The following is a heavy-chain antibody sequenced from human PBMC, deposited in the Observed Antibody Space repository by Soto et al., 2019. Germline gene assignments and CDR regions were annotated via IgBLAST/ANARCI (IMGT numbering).Heavy chain of an antibody. V-gene: IGHV4-59*08. D-gene: IGHD3-22*01. J-gene: IGHJ5*01. CDR1: GGSISTYY. CDR2: IYYTGTT. Sequence: QVHLQESGPGLVKPSETLSLTCTVSGGSISTYYWSWIRQPPGKGLVWIGYIYYTGTTTYNPSFKSRLTISVDSSKNQFSLKLTSVTAADTAVYYCARLGGFYQSLDSWGQGALVTVSS. CDR3: ARLGGFYQSLDS.